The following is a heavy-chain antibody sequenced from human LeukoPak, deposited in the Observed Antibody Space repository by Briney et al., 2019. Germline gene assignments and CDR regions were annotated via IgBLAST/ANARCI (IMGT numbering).Heavy chain of an antibody. Sequence: ASVKVSCKASGYTFTSYGISWVRQAPGQGLEWMGWISACNGNTNYAQKLQGRVTMTTDTSTSTAYMELRSLRSDDTAVYYCARDCRGGGGSCYPGGDYYYGMDVWGQGTTVTVSS. CDR3: ARDCRGGGGSCYPGGDYYYGMDV. V-gene: IGHV1-18*01. J-gene: IGHJ6*02. D-gene: IGHD2-15*01. CDR2: ISACNGNT. CDR1: GYTFTSYG.